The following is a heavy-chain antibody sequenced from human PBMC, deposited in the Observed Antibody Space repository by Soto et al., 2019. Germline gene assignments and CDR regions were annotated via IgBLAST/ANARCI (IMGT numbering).Heavy chain of an antibody. CDR3: ARDYQEYSSDWQIFDY. J-gene: IGHJ4*02. V-gene: IGHV3-23*01. D-gene: IGHD6-19*01. Sequence: LRLSCAASGFTFSTYAMAWVRQAPGKGLEWVSGVSASGLNTDYADPVKGRFYISRDNSKNTVSLHMNSLRAEDTAVYYCARDYQEYSSDWQIFDYWGRGILVTVSS. CDR1: GFTFSTYA. CDR2: VSASGLNT.